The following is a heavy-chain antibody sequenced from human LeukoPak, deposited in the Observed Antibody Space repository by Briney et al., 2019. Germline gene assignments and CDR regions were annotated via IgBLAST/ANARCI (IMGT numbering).Heavy chain of an antibody. J-gene: IGHJ4*02. CDR3: AKAGRISSSWSDY. D-gene: IGHD6-13*01. CDR1: GYTFTSYD. Sequence: GASVKVSCKASGYTFTSYDINWVRQATGQGLEWMGWMNPNSGNTGYAQKFQGRVTMTRNTSISTAYMELSSLRAEDTAVYYCAKAGRISSSWSDYWGQGTLVTVSS. CDR2: MNPNSGNT. V-gene: IGHV1-8*01.